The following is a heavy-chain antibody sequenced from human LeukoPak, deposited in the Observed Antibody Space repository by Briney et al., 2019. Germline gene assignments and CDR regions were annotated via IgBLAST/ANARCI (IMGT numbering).Heavy chain of an antibody. J-gene: IGHJ3*02. V-gene: IGHV1-2*02. Sequence: ASVKVSCKASGYTFTGYYMHWVRQAPGQGLEWMGWMNPNSGGTNYAQKFQGRVTMTRDTSISTAYMELSRLRSDDTAVYYCASEETYYYDSSGYPAPNDAFDIWGQGTMVTVSS. D-gene: IGHD3-22*01. CDR1: GYTFTGYY. CDR3: ASEETYYYDSSGYPAPNDAFDI. CDR2: MNPNSGGT.